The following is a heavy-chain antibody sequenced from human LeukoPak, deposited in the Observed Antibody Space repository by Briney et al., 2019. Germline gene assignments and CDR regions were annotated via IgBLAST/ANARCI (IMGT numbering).Heavy chain of an antibody. CDR1: GGSFSTYV. CDR3: ARALWRGHFDY. V-gene: IGHV1-69*04. D-gene: IGHD3-10*01. CDR2: IIPVLGVS. J-gene: IGHJ4*02. Sequence: GASVKVSCKASGGSFSTYVITWVRQAPGQGLEWMGRIIPVLGVSNFAQKFQGRVTITTDESTSTAYMELSSLRSEDTAVYYCARALWRGHFDYWGQGTLVTISS.